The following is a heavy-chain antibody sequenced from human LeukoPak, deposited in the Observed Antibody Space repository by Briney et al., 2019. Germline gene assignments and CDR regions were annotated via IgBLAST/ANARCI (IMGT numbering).Heavy chain of an antibody. Sequence: PGGSLRLSCAASGFTFNNYAMSWVRQAPGKGLEWVSAISGSGGSTYYADSVKGRFTISRDNSKNTLYLQMNSLRAEDTAVYYCAKEGDILEWLRLGWFDYWGQGTLVTVSS. J-gene: IGHJ4*02. V-gene: IGHV3-23*01. D-gene: IGHD5-12*01. CDR1: GFTFNNYA. CDR2: ISGSGGST. CDR3: AKEGDILEWLRLGWFDY.